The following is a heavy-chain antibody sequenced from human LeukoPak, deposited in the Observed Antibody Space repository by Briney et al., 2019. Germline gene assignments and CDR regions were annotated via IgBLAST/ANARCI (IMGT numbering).Heavy chain of an antibody. CDR2: ISNSSSYI. CDR1: GFTFSSYS. D-gene: IGHD1-14*01. Sequence: PGGSLRLSCAASGFTFSSYSMNWVRQAPGKGLEWVSSISNSSSYIYYADSVKGRFTISRDNAKNSLYLQMNSLRAEDTAVYYCARGPGGYFDYWGQGTLVTVSS. V-gene: IGHV3-21*01. CDR3: ARGPGGYFDY. J-gene: IGHJ4*02.